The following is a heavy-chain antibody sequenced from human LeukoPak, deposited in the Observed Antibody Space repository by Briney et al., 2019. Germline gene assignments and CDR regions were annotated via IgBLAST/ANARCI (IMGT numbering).Heavy chain of an antibody. Sequence: GGSLRLSCAAPGFTFSSYWMSWVRQAPGKGLEWVANIKQDGSEKYYVDSVKGRFTISRDNAKNSLYLQMNSLRAEDTAVYYCARDIGRYYYDSSGYSYWGQGTLVTVSS. CDR3: ARDIGRYYYDSSGYSY. V-gene: IGHV3-7*01. CDR1: GFTFSSYW. J-gene: IGHJ4*02. CDR2: IKQDGSEK. D-gene: IGHD3-22*01.